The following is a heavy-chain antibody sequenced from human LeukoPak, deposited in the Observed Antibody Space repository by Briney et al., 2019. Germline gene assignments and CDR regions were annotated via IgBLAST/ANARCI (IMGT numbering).Heavy chain of an antibody. J-gene: IGHJ3*02. CDR3: ARAEYYDSSGPDAFDI. D-gene: IGHD3-22*01. Sequence: PGGSLRLSCAASGFTFDDYGMSWVRQAPGKGLEWVSGINWNGGSTGYADSVKGRFTISRDNAKNSLYLQMNSLRAEDTALYYCARAEYYDSSGPDAFDIWGQGTMVTVSS. CDR2: INWNGGST. CDR1: GFTFDDYG. V-gene: IGHV3-20*04.